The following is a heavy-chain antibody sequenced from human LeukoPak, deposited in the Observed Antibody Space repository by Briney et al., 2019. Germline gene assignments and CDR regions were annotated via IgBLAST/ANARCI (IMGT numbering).Heavy chain of an antibody. CDR2: ISSSSSYI. CDR3: ARSHWGSGAFDI. D-gene: IGHD7-27*01. V-gene: IGHV3-21*01. J-gene: IGHJ3*02. CDR1: GFTISSYS. Sequence: PGGSLRLSCAASGFTISSYSMNWVRQAPGKGLEWVSSISSSSSYIYYADSVKGRFTISRDNAKNSLYLQMNSLRAEDTAVYYCARSHWGSGAFDIWGQGTMVTVSS.